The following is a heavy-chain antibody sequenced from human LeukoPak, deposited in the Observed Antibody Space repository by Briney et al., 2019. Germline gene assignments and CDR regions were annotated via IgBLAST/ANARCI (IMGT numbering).Heavy chain of an antibody. CDR1: GGSVSSSSYY. D-gene: IGHD2-21*02. V-gene: IGHV4-39*01. CDR3: ASLVVVVVTASEIDY. J-gene: IGHJ4*02. CDR2: FHYSGST. Sequence: SEALSLTCSVSGGSVSSSSYYWGWVRQPPGKGLEWIGSFHYSGSTYYNPSLKSRVTISGDTSKNQFSLKLRSVTAADTAVYYCASLVVVVVTASEIDYWGQGTLVTVSS.